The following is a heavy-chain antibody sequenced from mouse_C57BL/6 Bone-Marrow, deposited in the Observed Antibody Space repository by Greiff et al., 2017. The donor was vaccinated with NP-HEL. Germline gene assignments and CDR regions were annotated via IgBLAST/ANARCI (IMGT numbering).Heavy chain of an antibody. CDR2: IHPNSGST. D-gene: IGHD1-1*01. J-gene: IGHJ3*01. V-gene: IGHV1-64*01. CDR3: AKRIYYYGSSSGFAD. CDR1: GYTFTSYW. Sequence: QVQLQQPGAELVKPGASVKLSCKASGYTFTSYWMHWVKQRPGQGLEWIGMIHPNSGSTNYNEKFKSKATLTVDKSSSTAYMQLSSLTSEDSAVYYCAKRIYYYGSSSGFADWGQGTLVTVSA.